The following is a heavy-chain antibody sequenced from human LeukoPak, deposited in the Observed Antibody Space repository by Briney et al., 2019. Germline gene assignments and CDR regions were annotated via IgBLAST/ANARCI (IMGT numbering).Heavy chain of an antibody. CDR1: GFTFNSYT. CDR3: VKDLT. Sequence: GGSLRLSCSASGFTFNSYTMHWVRQAPGKGLDYASAISNNGRSTYYADSVKGRFTISRDNSKNTLYLQMSSLRTEDTAVYYCVKDLTWGQGTLVTVSS. CDR2: ISNNGRST. J-gene: IGHJ5*02. V-gene: IGHV3-64D*09.